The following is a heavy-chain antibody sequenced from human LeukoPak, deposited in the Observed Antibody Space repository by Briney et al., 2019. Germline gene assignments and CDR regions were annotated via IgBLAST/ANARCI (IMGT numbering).Heavy chain of an antibody. Sequence: PSETLSLTRAVSGGSLSSGGYSWSWIRQPPGKGLEWIGYIYHSGSTYYNPSLKSRVTISVDRSKNQFSLKLSSVTAADTAVYYCARALTTVTTGWFDPWGQGTLVTVSS. D-gene: IGHD4-11*01. CDR2: IYHSGST. CDR3: ARALTTVTTGWFDP. J-gene: IGHJ5*02. CDR1: GGSLSSGGYS. V-gene: IGHV4-30-2*01.